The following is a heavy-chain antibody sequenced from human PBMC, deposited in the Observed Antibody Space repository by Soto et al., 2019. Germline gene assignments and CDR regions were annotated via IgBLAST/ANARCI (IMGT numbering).Heavy chain of an antibody. CDR2: ISAYNGNT. V-gene: IGHV1-18*01. CDR1: GYTFNNYG. Sequence: GASVKVSCKASGYTFNNYGITWVRQAPGQGLEWLGWISAYNGNTNYAQNLHVRMTLTTHTSTATAYMELRSLRSDVTAVYYCARMNSSGWDNWFDPWGQGTLVTVSS. J-gene: IGHJ5*02. D-gene: IGHD6-19*01. CDR3: ARMNSSGWDNWFDP.